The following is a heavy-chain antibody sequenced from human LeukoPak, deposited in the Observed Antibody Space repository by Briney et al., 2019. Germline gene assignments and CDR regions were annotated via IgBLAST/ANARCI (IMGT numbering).Heavy chain of an antibody. D-gene: IGHD3-22*01. J-gene: IGHJ6*03. CDR2: IKQDGSEK. V-gene: IGHV3-7*01. CDR1: GFTFSSYW. Sequence: GGSLRLSCAASGFTFSSYWMSWVRQAPGKGLEWVANIKQDGSEKYYVDSMKGRFTISRDNAKNSLYLQMNSLRAEDTAVYYCARDRATYYDSSGYYYVGYYYYYMDVWGKGTTVTVSS. CDR3: ARDRATYYDSSGYYYVGYYYYYMDV.